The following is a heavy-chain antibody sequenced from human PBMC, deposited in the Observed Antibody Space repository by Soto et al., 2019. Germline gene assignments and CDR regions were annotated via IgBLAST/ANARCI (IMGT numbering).Heavy chain of an antibody. CDR2: IYYNGNT. Sequence: TQSLTCTVSDGSISSGGYYWSWISQHPGRGLEWIGYIYYNGNTYYNPSLKSRVTVSVDTSKNQFSLNVRSVTAADTAVYYCARCSLVVIPVPGFDPWGQGTLVTVS. CDR1: DGSISSGGYY. J-gene: IGHJ5*02. D-gene: IGHD2-15*01. V-gene: IGHV4-31*03. CDR3: ARCSLVVIPVPGFDP.